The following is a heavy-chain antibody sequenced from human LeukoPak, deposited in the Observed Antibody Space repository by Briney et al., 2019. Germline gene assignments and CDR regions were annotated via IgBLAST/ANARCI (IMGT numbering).Heavy chain of an antibody. CDR2: IYTSGST. CDR3: AGDRSAGQTFDP. CDR1: GGSISSGSYY. Sequence: SETLSLTCTVSGGSISSGSYYWSWIRQPVGKGLEWIGRIYTSGSTNYNPSLKSRVTISVDTSKNQFSLKLSSVTAADTAVYYCAGDRSAGQTFDPWGQGTLVTVSS. J-gene: IGHJ5*02. V-gene: IGHV4-61*02. D-gene: IGHD6-13*01.